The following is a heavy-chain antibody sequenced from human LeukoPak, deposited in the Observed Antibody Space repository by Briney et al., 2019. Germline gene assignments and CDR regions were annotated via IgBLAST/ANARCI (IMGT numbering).Heavy chain of an antibody. CDR3: ARGPQAARYWFDP. V-gene: IGHV1-2*02. J-gene: IGHJ5*02. D-gene: IGHD6-6*01. Sequence: AASAKVSCKASGYTFTGYYMHWVRQAPGQGLEWMGWINPNSGGTNYAQKFQGRVTMTRDTSISTAYMELSRLRSDDTAVYYCARGPQAARYWFDPWGQGTLVTVSS. CDR1: GYTFTGYY. CDR2: INPNSGGT.